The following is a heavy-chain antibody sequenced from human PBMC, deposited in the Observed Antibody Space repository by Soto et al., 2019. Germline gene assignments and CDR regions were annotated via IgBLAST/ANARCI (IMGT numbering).Heavy chain of an antibody. CDR3: ARPPYSGSYYDAFDI. D-gene: IGHD1-26*01. CDR2: IYPGDSDT. J-gene: IGHJ3*02. V-gene: IGHV5-51*01. Sequence: HGESLKISCKGSGYSFTNYWIGWVRQMPGKGLEWMGIIYPGDSDTRYSPSFQGQVTISADKSISTAYLQWSSLRASDTAMYYCARPPYSGSYYDAFDIWGQGTMVTVSS. CDR1: GYSFTNYW.